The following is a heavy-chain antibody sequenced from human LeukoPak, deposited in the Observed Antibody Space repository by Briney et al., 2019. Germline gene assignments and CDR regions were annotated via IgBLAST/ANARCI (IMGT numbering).Heavy chain of an antibody. CDR1: EFTFTNYG. Sequence: GGSLRLSCVASEFTFTNYGMNWVRQAPGKGLEWVSSISDTGGNTYYADPVKGRFTVSRDNPKNTLYLQMSSLRAEDTAVYYCAKDHYYDRSGFLANWGQGTLVIVSS. D-gene: IGHD3-22*01. J-gene: IGHJ1*01. CDR3: AKDHYYDRSGFLAN. V-gene: IGHV3-23*01. CDR2: ISDTGGNT.